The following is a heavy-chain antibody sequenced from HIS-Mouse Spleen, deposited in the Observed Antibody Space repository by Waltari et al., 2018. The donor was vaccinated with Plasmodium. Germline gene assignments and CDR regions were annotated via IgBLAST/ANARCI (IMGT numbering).Heavy chain of an antibody. Sequence: QVQLQQWGAGLLKPSETLSLTCAVYGGSFSGYYWSWIRQPPGKGLVWIGEINHSGSTNYNPSLKSRVTISVDTSKNQCSLKLSSVTAADTAVYYCARLVVVASKDSYWGQGTLVTVSS. CDR1: GGSFSGYY. CDR2: INHSGST. D-gene: IGHD2-15*01. V-gene: IGHV4-34*01. CDR3: ARLVVVASKDSY. J-gene: IGHJ4*02.